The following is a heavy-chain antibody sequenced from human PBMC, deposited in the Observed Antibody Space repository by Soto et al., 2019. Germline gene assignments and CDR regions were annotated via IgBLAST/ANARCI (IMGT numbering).Heavy chain of an antibody. CDR2: IIPIFGTA. J-gene: IGHJ5*02. D-gene: IGHD5-18*01. Sequence: QVPLVQSGAEVKKPGSSVKVSCKASGGTFSSYAISWVRQAPGQGLEWMGGIIPIFGTANYAQKFQGRVTITADESTSTAYMELSSLRSEDTAVYYCARSFLRGYSYGHRGAWFDPWGQGTLVTVSS. CDR1: GGTFSSYA. CDR3: ARSFLRGYSYGHRGAWFDP. V-gene: IGHV1-69*01.